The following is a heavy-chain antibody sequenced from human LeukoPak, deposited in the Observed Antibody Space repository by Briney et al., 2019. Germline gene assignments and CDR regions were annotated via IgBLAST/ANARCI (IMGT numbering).Heavy chain of an antibody. Sequence: GGSLRLSCAASGFTFSSYSLNWVRQAPGKGLEWVSSISSSSSYIYYADSVKGRFTISRDNAKNSLYLQMNSLRAEDTAVYYCASPSVVDFWSGYYYFDYWGQGTLVTVSS. CDR1: GFTFSSYS. CDR2: ISSSSSYI. J-gene: IGHJ4*02. V-gene: IGHV3-21*01. D-gene: IGHD3-3*01. CDR3: ASPSVVDFWSGYYYFDY.